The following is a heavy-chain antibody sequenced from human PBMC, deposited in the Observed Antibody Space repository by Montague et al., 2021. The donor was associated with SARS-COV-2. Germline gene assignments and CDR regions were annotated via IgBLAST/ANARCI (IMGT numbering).Heavy chain of an antibody. Sequence: SLRLSCAASGFTFSSYEMNWVRQAPGKGLERVSYISSSGSTIYYADSVKGRFTISRDNAKNSLYLQMNSLRAEDTAVYYCAGYGGSCYFRDWFDPWGQGTLVTVSS. CDR3: AGYGGSCYFRDWFDP. V-gene: IGHV3-48*03. J-gene: IGHJ5*02. CDR2: ISSSGSTI. CDR1: GFTFSSYE. D-gene: IGHD2-15*01.